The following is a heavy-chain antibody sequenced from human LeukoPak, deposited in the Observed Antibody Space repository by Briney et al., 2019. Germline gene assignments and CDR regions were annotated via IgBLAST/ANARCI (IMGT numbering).Heavy chain of an antibody. CDR2: IYTSGST. V-gene: IGHV4-4*07. CDR1: GGSISSYY. D-gene: IGHD3-10*01. J-gene: IGHJ5*02. Sequence: PSETLSLTCTVSGGSISSYYWSWIRQPAGKGLEWIGRIYTSGSTNYNPSPKSRVTMSVDTSKNQFSLKLSSVTAADTAVYYCARGYYGSGSYYSGHNWFDPWGQGTLVTVSS. CDR3: ARGYYGSGSYYSGHNWFDP.